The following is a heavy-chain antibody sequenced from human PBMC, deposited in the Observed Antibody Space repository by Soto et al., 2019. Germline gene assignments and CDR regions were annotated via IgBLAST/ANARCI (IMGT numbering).Heavy chain of an antibody. J-gene: IGHJ6*02. V-gene: IGHV3-33*01. Sequence: GGSLRLSCAASGFTFSSYGMHWVRQAPGKGLEWVAVIWYDGSNKYYADSVKGRFTISRDNSKNTLYLQMNSLRAEDTAVYYCARDGPRFVEWLFPYYYGMDVWGQGTTVTVSS. CDR2: IWYDGSNK. D-gene: IGHD3-3*01. CDR3: ARDGPRFVEWLFPYYYGMDV. CDR1: GFTFSSYG.